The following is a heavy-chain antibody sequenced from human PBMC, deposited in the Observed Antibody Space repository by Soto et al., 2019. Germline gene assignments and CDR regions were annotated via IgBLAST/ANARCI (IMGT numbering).Heavy chain of an antibody. J-gene: IGHJ5*02. CDR1: GFTFGDYA. CDR3: TRALYYDFWRVFDP. CDR2: IRSKAYGGTT. D-gene: IGHD3-3*01. Sequence: PGGSLRLSCTASGFTFGDYAMSWFRQAPGKGLEWVGFIRSKAYGGTTEYAASVKGRFTISRDDSKSIAYLQMNSLKTEDTAVYYCTRALYYDFWRVFDPWGQGTLVTVSS. V-gene: IGHV3-49*03.